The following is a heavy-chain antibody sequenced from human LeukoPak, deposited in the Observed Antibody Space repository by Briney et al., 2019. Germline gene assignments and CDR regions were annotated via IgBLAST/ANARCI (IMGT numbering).Heavy chain of an antibody. CDR3: VKEAYYGWGSSLTFYFDY. CDR1: GFSFSDSV. J-gene: IGHJ4*02. D-gene: IGHD3-10*01. CDR2: ISHDVKTT. Sequence: GGSLRLSCVASGFSFSDSVIHWVRQAPGKGLEWVAVISHDVKTTYYADFAKGRFTISRDNSRNTVFLQMNRLRPEDTAVYYCVKEAYYGWGSSLTFYFDYWGQGTRVTVSS. V-gene: IGHV3-30*04.